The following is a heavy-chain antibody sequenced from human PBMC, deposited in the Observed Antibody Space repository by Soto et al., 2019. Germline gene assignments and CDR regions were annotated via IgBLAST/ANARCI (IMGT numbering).Heavy chain of an antibody. Sequence: QVQLQESGQGLVKPSETLSLTCTVSGGSVSSASYYWSWIRQPPGKGLGWIGHIYHSGSTKYNPSLKSRVTISMDTSKKQFSLKLSSVTAADTAVYYCARDSFGVSYYLRWFDPLGQGTLVTVSS. CDR3: ARDSFGVSYYLRWFDP. CDR1: GGSVSSASYY. V-gene: IGHV4-61*01. D-gene: IGHD1-26*01. CDR2: IYHSGST. J-gene: IGHJ5*02.